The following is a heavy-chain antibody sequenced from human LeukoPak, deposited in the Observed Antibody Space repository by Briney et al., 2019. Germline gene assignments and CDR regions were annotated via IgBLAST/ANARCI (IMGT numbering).Heavy chain of an antibody. CDR1: GGSFSSYY. J-gene: IGHJ6*02. Sequence: SETVSLTCAVYGGSFSSYYWSWIRQPPGKGLEWIGYIYYSGSTNYNPSLKSRVTISVDTSKNQFSLKLSSVTAADTAVYYCARDNWNYGSGMDVWGQGTTVTVSS. V-gene: IGHV4-59*01. D-gene: IGHD1-7*01. CDR2: IYYSGST. CDR3: ARDNWNYGSGMDV.